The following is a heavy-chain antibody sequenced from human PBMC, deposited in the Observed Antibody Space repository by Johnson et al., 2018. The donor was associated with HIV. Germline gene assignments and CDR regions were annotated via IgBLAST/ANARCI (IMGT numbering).Heavy chain of an antibody. D-gene: IGHD6-6*01. CDR1: GFTFDDYG. Sequence: VQLVESGGGVVRPEGSLRLSCAASGFTFDDYGMSWVRQAPGKGLEWVSGINWNGGSTGYADSVKGRFTISRDNAKNSLYLQMNSLRAEDTALYYCARGGRKQLACDAVDIWGQGTMVTVSS. V-gene: IGHV3-20*04. J-gene: IGHJ3*02. CDR2: INWNGGST. CDR3: ARGGRKQLACDAVDI.